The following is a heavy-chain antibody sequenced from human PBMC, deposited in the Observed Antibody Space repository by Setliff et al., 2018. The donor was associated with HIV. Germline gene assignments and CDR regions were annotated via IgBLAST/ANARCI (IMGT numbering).Heavy chain of an antibody. D-gene: IGHD2-15*01. J-gene: IGHJ3*02. Sequence: ASVKVSCKTSGYMFIAYGMSWVRRAPGQGLEWMGWIGPYNGRTEYAQEFQGRVSLTIDTSASTAYVELRSLRSDDTAVYYCARHCNAGTCYFYIWGQGTMVTVSS. V-gene: IGHV1-18*01. CDR2: IGPYNGRT. CDR1: GYMFIAYG. CDR3: ARHCNAGTCYFYI.